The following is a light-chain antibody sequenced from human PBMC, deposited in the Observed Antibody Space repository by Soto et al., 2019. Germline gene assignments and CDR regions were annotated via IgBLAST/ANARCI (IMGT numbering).Light chain of an antibody. J-gene: IGKJ3*01. V-gene: IGKV1-12*01. CDR3: LSADTFPRS. CDR1: QGISTW. Sequence: DIQMTQSPSSVSASVGDRVTITCRASQGISTWLAWYQHKPGKAPKLLIYAASRLQSGVPSRFSGSGSGTDFTPTISSLQPDDFATYYCLSADTFPRSFGPGTKVEIK. CDR2: AAS.